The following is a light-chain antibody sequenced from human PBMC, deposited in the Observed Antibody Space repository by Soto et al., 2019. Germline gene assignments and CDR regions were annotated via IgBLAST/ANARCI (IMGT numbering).Light chain of an antibody. CDR3: QLSSGSPWA. Sequence: ESVLTQSPGTLSLSPGERATLSCRASQTINNKYLAWYQQEPGQAPRLLIHGVSIRATGIPDRFSGSGSGTDFTLTISRLGPEEFVVYYCQLSSGSPWAFGQGTKVEIK. V-gene: IGKV3-20*01. CDR2: GVS. J-gene: IGKJ1*01. CDR1: QTINNKY.